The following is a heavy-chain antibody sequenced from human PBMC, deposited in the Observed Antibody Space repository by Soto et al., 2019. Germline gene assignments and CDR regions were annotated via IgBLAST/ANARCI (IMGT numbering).Heavy chain of an antibody. Sequence: QLQLQESGPGLVKPSETLSLTCTVSGGSISSSSYYWGWIRQPPGKGLEWIGTIYYTGSTYNNPSLKSRVTISVDTSKNQFSLNLSSVTAADTAVYYCARHSGPTYYYDSSTYYRFDYWGQGTLVTVSS. CDR1: GGSISSSSYY. CDR2: IYYTGST. D-gene: IGHD3-22*01. J-gene: IGHJ4*02. V-gene: IGHV4-39*01. CDR3: ARHSGPTYYYDSSTYYRFDY.